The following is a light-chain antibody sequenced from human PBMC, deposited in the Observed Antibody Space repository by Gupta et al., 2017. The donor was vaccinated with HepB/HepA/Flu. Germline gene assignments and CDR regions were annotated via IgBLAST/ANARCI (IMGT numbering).Light chain of an antibody. CDR1: QSVSSD. V-gene: IGKV3-15*01. J-gene: IGKJ4*01. CDR3: QQYNNGPRT. Sequence: EIVMTQSPGTLSVSPGERATLSCRASQSVSSDLAWYQQKPGQTPRLLIYGASTRATGIPARFSGSGSGTEFTLTISSLQSEEFAIYYCQQYNNGPRTFGGGTKVEIK. CDR2: GAS.